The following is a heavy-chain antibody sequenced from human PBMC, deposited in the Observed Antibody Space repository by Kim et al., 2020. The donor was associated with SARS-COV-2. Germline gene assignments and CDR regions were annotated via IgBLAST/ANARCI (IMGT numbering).Heavy chain of an antibody. CDR2: IDPSDSYT. CDR3: ATVRFLEWDHFDY. CDR1: GYSFTSYW. V-gene: IGHV5-10-1*01. D-gene: IGHD3-3*01. J-gene: IGHJ4*02. Sequence: GESLKISCKGSGYSFTSYWISWVRQMPGKGLEWMGRIDPSDSYTNYSPSFQGHVTISADKSISTAYLQWSSLKASDTAMYYCATVRFLEWDHFDYWGQGTLVTVSS.